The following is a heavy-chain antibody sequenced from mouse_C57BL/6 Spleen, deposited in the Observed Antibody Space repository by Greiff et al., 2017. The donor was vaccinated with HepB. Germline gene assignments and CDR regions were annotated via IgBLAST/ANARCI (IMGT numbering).Heavy chain of an antibody. J-gene: IGHJ1*03. CDR2: IRNKANGYTT. Sequence: EVKLVESGGGLVQPGGSLSLSCAASGFTFTDYYMSWVRQPPGKALEWLGFIRNKANGYTTEYSASVKGRFTISRDNSQSILYLQMNALRAEDSATYYCARYDVITTDGYFDVWGTGTTVTVSS. D-gene: IGHD1-1*01. CDR1: GFTFTDYY. V-gene: IGHV7-3*01. CDR3: ARYDVITTDGYFDV.